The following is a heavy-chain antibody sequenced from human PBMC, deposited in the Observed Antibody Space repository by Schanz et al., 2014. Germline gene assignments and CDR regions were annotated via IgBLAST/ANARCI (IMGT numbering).Heavy chain of an antibody. V-gene: IGHV3-23*04. J-gene: IGHJ3*02. D-gene: IGHD6-13*01. Sequence: VQLVESGGGLVRPGGSLRLSCAASGFIFSNFAMEWVRQAPGKGLEWVSAISGSGAGTYYADSVKGRFTFSRDNFKNTVYLQMSSLIAEDTAIYYCAKVGSSSWYTAFDIWGQGTVVTVSS. CDR1: GFIFSNFA. CDR2: ISGSGAGT. CDR3: AKVGSSSWYTAFDI.